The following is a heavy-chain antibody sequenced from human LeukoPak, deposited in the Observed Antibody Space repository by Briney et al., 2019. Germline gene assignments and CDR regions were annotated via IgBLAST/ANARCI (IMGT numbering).Heavy chain of an antibody. D-gene: IGHD6-19*01. V-gene: IGHV3-7*01. CDR2: IKQDGSEK. CDR3: ARAAPRGWYSHAFDI. Sequence: PGGSLRLSCAASGFTFSSYWMSWVRQAPGKGLEWVANIKQDGSEKYYVDSVKGRFTISRDNAKNSLYLQMNSLRAEDTAVYYCARAAPRGWYSHAFDIWGQGTMVTVSS. CDR1: GFTFSSYW. J-gene: IGHJ3*02.